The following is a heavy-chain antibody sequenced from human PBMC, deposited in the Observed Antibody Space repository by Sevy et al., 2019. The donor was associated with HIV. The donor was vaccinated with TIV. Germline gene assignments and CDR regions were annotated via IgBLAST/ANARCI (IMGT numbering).Heavy chain of an antibody. CDR3: ARDGGYCSGGSCYIQQ. D-gene: IGHD2-15*01. CDR2: INTNNGNA. J-gene: IGHJ1*01. Sequence: ASVKVSCRASGYTFTSNGIAWVRQAPGQGLEWMGWINTNNGNANYAQKYQGRVTMTTDTSTSTGYMELRSLRSDDTAMYYCARDGGYCSGGSCYIQQWGQGTLVTVSS. CDR1: GYTFTSNG. V-gene: IGHV1-18*01.